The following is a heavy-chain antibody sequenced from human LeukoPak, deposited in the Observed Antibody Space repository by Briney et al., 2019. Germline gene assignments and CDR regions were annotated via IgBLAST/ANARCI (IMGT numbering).Heavy chain of an antibody. V-gene: IGHV1-2*04. CDR1: GYTLTELS. J-gene: IGHJ4*02. CDR3: ARALGYSYGVSLDY. CDR2: INPNSGGT. Sequence: ASVKVSCKVSGYTLTELSMHWVRQAPGQGLEWMGWINPNSGGTNYAQKFQGWVTMTRDTSISTAYMELSRLRSDDTAVYYCARALGYSYGVSLDYWGQGTLVTVSS. D-gene: IGHD5-18*01.